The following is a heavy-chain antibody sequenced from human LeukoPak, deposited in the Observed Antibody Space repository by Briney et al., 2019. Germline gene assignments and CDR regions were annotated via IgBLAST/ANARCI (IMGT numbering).Heavy chain of an antibody. D-gene: IGHD3-16*02. J-gene: IGHJ3*02. CDR3: VKDLFPAVWASYRLDAFDI. CDR1: GFTFSSYA. V-gene: IGHV3-23*01. CDR2: ISGSGGST. Sequence: PGGSLRLSCAASGFTFSSYAMSWVRQAPGKGLEWVSAISGSGGSTYYADSVKGRFTISRDNSKNTLYLQMNSLRAEDTAVYYCVKDLFPAVWASYRLDAFDIWGQGTMVTVSS.